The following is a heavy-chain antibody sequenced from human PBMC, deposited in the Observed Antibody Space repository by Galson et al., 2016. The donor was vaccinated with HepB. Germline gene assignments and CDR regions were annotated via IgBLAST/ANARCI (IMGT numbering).Heavy chain of an antibody. CDR2: IYIDDTT. CDR1: GFSVSDTY. Sequence: SLRLSCAASGFSVSDTYMSWVRQAPGKGLEWVSVIYIDDTTYYADSVKGRFIISRDSSNNTMYLQMNSLRADDTAVYYCASSPGAGLWGQGTLVTVSS. D-gene: IGHD1-26*01. V-gene: IGHV3-53*01. J-gene: IGHJ4*02. CDR3: ASSPGAGL.